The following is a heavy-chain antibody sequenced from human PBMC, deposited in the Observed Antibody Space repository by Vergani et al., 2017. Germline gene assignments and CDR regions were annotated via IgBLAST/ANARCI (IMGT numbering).Heavy chain of an antibody. CDR1: GFTFSSYS. D-gene: IGHD2-2*01. CDR3: AKDKPAASFPDAFDI. J-gene: IGHJ3*02. CDR2: ISGSGGST. V-gene: IGHV3-23*04. Sequence: EVQLVESGGGLVKPGGSLRLSCAASGFTFSSYSMNWVRQAPGKGLEWVSAISGSGGSTYYAASVKGRFTISRDNSKNTLYLQMNSLRAEDTAVYYCAKDKPAASFPDAFDIWGQGTMVTVSS.